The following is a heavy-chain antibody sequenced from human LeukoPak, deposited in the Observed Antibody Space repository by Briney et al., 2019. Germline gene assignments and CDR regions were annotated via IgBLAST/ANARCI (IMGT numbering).Heavy chain of an antibody. CDR3: ARVHTYNSGFYYSDYMDV. CDR2: ISGSGGST. D-gene: IGHD1-14*01. J-gene: IGHJ6*03. V-gene: IGHV3-23*01. CDR1: GFTFSSYA. Sequence: PGGSLRLSCAASGFTFSSYAMSWVRQAPGKGLEWVSAISGSGGSTYYADSVKGRFTISRDNSKNTLYLQMNSLRAEDTAVYYCARVHTYNSGFYYSDYMDVWGKGTTVTVSS.